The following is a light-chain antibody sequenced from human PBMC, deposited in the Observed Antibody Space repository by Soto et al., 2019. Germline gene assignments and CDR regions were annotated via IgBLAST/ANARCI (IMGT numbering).Light chain of an antibody. Sequence: EIVMTQSPATLSVSPGERVTFSCRASQSVSSNLAWYQQKPGQAPRLLIYGASTRATGIPARFSGSGSGTEFTLTISSLQSEDFAIYYCQQYSNWPPLTFGGGTKVEIK. CDR1: QSVSSN. CDR2: GAS. CDR3: QQYSNWPPLT. J-gene: IGKJ4*01. V-gene: IGKV3-15*01.